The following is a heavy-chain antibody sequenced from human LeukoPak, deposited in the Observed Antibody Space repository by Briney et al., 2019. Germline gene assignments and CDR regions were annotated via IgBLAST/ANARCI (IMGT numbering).Heavy chain of an antibody. CDR1: GYTFTSYD. CDR2: INPSGGST. J-gene: IGHJ4*02. D-gene: IGHD3-22*01. CDR3: ARGSQFFYYDSSGYYDY. Sequence: GASVKVSCKASGYTFTSYDINWVRQAPGQGLEWMGIINPSGGSTSYAQKFQGRVTMTRDTSTSTVYMELSSLRSEDTAVYYCARGSQFFYYDSSGYYDYWGQGTLVTVSS. V-gene: IGHV1-46*01.